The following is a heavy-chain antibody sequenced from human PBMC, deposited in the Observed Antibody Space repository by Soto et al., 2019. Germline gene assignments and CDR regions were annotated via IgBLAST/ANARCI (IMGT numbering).Heavy chain of an antibody. CDR2: IYYSGNT. CDR3: ARIPVDTSMIYWLDP. J-gene: IGHJ5*02. V-gene: IGHV4-61*08. CDR1: GGSVSSGDYY. D-gene: IGHD5-18*01. Sequence: PSETLSLTCTVSGGSVSSGDYYWSWIRQPPGKGLEWIRYIYYSGNTNYNPSLKSRVIISVDTSKNLFSLKLTSVTAADTAVYYCARIPVDTSMIYWLDPWGQGTLVTVSS.